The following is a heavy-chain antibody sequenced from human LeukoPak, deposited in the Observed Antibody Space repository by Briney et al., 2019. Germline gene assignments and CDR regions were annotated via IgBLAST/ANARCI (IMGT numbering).Heavy chain of an antibody. CDR1: GFTFSSYG. CDR2: IYSGGST. D-gene: IGHD6-13*01. V-gene: IGHV3-53*01. CDR3: AREGRIYSSSWYAFDP. J-gene: IGHJ5*02. Sequence: GGSLRLSCAASGFTFSSYGMHWVRQAPGKGLEWVSVIYSGGSTYYADSVKGRFTISRDNSKNTLYLQMNSLSAEDTAVYYCAREGRIYSSSWYAFDPWGQGTLVTVSS.